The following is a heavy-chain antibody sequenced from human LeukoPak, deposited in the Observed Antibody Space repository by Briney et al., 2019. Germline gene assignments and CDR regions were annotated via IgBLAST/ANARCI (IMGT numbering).Heavy chain of an antibody. V-gene: IGHV3-30-3*01. D-gene: IGHD3-22*01. CDR3: ARVDPPGRDSSGYYPDY. CDR1: GFTFSSYA. CDR2: ISYDGSNK. J-gene: IGHJ4*02. Sequence: GRSLRLSCAASGFTFSSYAMHWVRQAPGKGLEWVAVISYDGSNKYYADSVKGRFTISRDNSKNTLYLQMNSLRAEDTAVYYCARVDPPGRDSSGYYPDYWGQGTLVTVSS.